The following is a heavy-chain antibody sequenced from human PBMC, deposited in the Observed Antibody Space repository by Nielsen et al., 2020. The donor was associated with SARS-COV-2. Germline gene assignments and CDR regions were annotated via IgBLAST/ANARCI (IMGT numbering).Heavy chain of an antibody. CDR2: IYYSGGT. CDR3: ARLNTVAREIIVPYYYFMDV. Sequence: SETLSLTCTVSGGSINSYYWSWIRQPPGKGLEWIGYIYYSGGTNYNPSHKSRVTISVETSKNQLSRKLSSVTAADTAVYYCARLNTVAREIIVPYYYFMDVWGKGTTVIVSS. D-gene: IGHD3-10*01. CDR1: GGSINSYY. V-gene: IGHV4-59*08. J-gene: IGHJ6*03.